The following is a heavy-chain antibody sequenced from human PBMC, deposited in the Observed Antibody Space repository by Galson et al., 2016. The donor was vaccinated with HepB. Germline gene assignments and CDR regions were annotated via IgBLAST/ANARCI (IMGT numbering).Heavy chain of an antibody. J-gene: IGHJ4*02. CDR3: ARDSLWEQQRGGFGY. V-gene: IGHV3-7*01. CDR2: IKQDGSEK. D-gene: IGHD1/OR15-1a*01. Sequence: SLRLSCAASGFTFSSYWMSWVRQAPGKGLEWVANIKQDGSEKYYVDSVKGRFTISRDNAKNSLYLQMNSLRGVDTAVYYCARDSLWEQQRGGFGYWGQGILVTVSS. CDR1: GFTFSSYW.